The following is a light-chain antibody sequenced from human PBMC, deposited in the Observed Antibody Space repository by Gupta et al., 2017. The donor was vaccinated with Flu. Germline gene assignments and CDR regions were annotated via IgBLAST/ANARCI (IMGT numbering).Light chain of an antibody. Sequence: SALTQPASVTGSPEQSIPISCTGTSSDVGRSNYVSWYQQHPGKAPKLIIYDVSYRPSGVSSRFSGSKSGNTASLTISGLEAEDETDYYCSSYTSTNTFYVIGTGTKVTVL. CDR1: SSDVGRSNY. CDR3: SSYTSTNTFYV. CDR2: DVS. J-gene: IGLJ1*01. V-gene: IGLV2-14*01.